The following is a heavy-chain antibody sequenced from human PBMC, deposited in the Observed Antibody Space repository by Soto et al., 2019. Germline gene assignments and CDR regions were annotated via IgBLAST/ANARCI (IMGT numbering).Heavy chain of an antibody. D-gene: IGHD3-10*01. Sequence: NPSETLSLTCGVSGGSISSSNWWSWVRQSPGKGLEWIGEIHHSGSTNFNPSLMNRLTISVDRSKNQLSLKLRSVTAADTAVYYCTRDMIYGSERSSYYYAMDVWGRGTTVTVSS. CDR3: TRDMIYGSERSSYYYAMDV. CDR2: IHHSGST. J-gene: IGHJ6*02. V-gene: IGHV4-4*02. CDR1: GGSISSSNW.